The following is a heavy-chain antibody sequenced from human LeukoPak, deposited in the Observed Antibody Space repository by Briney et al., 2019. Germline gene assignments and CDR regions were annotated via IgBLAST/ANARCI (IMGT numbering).Heavy chain of an antibody. Sequence: PGGSLRLSCAASGVTLSDYYMSWIRQAPGKGLEWDSYISSSGSTIYYADSVKGRFTISRDNAQNSLYLQMNSLRAEDTAVYYCARAEVVEWLPFDYWGQGTLVTVSS. CDR3: ARAEVVEWLPFDY. CDR1: GVTLSDYY. CDR2: ISSSGSTI. J-gene: IGHJ4*02. D-gene: IGHD3-3*01. V-gene: IGHV3-11*01.